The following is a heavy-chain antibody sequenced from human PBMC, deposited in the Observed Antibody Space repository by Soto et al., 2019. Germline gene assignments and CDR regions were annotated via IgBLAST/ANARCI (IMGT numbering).Heavy chain of an antibody. Sequence: QVQLVQSGAEVKKPGSSVKVSCKASGGTFSSYAISWVRQAPGQGLEWMGGIIPIFGTANYAQKFQGRVTITADESTSPAYMELSSLRSEDTAVYYCARDPLEGYSYGYWFDPWGQGTLVTVSS. CDR3: ARDPLEGYSYGYWFDP. V-gene: IGHV1-69*01. CDR2: IIPIFGTA. J-gene: IGHJ5*02. CDR1: GGTFSSYA. D-gene: IGHD5-18*01.